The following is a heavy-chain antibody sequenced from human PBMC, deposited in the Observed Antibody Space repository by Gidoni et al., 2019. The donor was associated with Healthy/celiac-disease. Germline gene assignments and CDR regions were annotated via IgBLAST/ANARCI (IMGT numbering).Heavy chain of an antibody. CDR1: GFTFSSYS. Sequence: EVQLVESGGGLVKPGGSLRLSCAASGFTFSSYSMTWVRQAQGKGLEWVSSISSSSSYKYYADSVKGRFTISRDNAKNSLYLQMNSLRAEDTAVYYCARFPVETARSPQDYWGQGTLVTVSS. V-gene: IGHV3-21*01. CDR3: ARFPVETARSPQDY. CDR2: ISSSSSYK. J-gene: IGHJ4*02. D-gene: IGHD2-15*01.